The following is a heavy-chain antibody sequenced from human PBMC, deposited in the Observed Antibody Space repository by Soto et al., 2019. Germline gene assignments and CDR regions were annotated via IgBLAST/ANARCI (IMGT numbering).Heavy chain of an antibody. CDR1: GFSFSSYG. Sequence: QVQLVESGGGVVQPGRSLRLSCAASGFSFSSYGMHWVRQAPGKGLEWVAVISYDGSNKDYADSVKGRFSISRDNSKNTLYLLMSSLRADDTAVYYCAKDGGIAGAGSAGVGAFDYWGQGTLVTVSS. J-gene: IGHJ4*02. CDR2: ISYDGSNK. D-gene: IGHD6-19*01. CDR3: AKDGGIAGAGSAGVGAFDY. V-gene: IGHV3-30*18.